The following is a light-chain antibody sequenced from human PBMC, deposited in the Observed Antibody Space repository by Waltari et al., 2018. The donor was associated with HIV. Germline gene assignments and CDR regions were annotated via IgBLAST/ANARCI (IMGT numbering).Light chain of an antibody. CDR1: RSNIGYNY. J-gene: IGLJ2*01. CDR3: ATWDSGLSAVV. CDR2: DNN. V-gene: IGLV1-51*01. Sequence: QSVLTQPPSVSATPGQKVTIPCSGSRSNIGYNYVFWYQQLPGTAPKLLIYDNNKRPSGIPDRFSGSKSGTSATLGITGLQTGDEADYYCATWDSGLSAVVFGGGTKLTVL.